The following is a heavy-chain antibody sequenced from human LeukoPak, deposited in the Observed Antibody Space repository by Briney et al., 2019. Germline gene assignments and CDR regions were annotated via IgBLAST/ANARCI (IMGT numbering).Heavy chain of an antibody. CDR3: ARDRGVRGVIISWFDP. Sequence: PSETLSLTCTVSGGSISSYYWSWIRQPPGKGLEWIGYIYYSGSTNYNPSLKSRVTISVDTSKNQFSLKLSSVTAADTAVYYCARDRGVRGVIISWFDPWGQGTLVTVSS. CDR1: GGSISSYY. CDR2: IYYSGST. J-gene: IGHJ5*02. D-gene: IGHD3-10*01. V-gene: IGHV4-59*12.